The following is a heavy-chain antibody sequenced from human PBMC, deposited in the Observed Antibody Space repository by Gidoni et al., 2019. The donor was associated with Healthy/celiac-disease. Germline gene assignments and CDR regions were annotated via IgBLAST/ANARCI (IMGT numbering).Heavy chain of an antibody. CDR2: ISWNSGSI. J-gene: IGHJ4*02. Sequence: EVQLVESGGGLVQPGRSLRLSCAASGFTFDDYAMHWVRQAPGKGLEWVSGISWNSGSIGYAESVKGRFTISRDNAKNSLYLQMNSLRAEDTALYYCAKDISRYYDSSGYYDYWGQGTLVTVSS. D-gene: IGHD3-22*01. CDR3: AKDISRYYDSSGYYDY. CDR1: GFTFDDYA. V-gene: IGHV3-9*01.